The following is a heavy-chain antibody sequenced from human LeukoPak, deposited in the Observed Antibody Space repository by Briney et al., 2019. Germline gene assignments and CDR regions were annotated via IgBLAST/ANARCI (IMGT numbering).Heavy chain of an antibody. CDR3: ARKQVEPDRYFDY. CDR2: INTDNGNP. Sequence: ASVTVSCKASGYSFSSYSMNWVRQAPGQGLEWMGWINTDNGNPTYAQDFTGRFVFSLDTSVSTAYLQINSLKVEDTAVYYCARKQVEPDRYFDYWGQGTLVTVSS. CDR1: GYSFSSYS. J-gene: IGHJ4*02. V-gene: IGHV7-4-1*02. D-gene: IGHD6-6*01.